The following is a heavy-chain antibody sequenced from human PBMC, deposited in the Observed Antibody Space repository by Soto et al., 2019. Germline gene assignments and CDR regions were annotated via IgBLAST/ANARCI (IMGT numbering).Heavy chain of an antibody. V-gene: IGHV4-61*01. CDR2: IYYSGST. D-gene: IGHD3-22*01. Sequence: PSETLSLTCTVSVGSVSIGSYYWSWIRQPPGKGLEWIGYIYYSGSTNYNPSLKSRVTISVDTSKNQFSLKLSSVTAADTAVYYCARDFLTYDSSGYYRTNQSQAWGQGTMVTVSS. CDR1: VGSVSIGSYY. CDR3: ARDFLTYDSSGYYRTNQSQA. J-gene: IGHJ5*02.